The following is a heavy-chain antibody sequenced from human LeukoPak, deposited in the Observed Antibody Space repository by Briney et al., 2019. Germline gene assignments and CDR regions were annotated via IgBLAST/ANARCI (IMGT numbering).Heavy chain of an antibody. V-gene: IGHV3-21*01. J-gene: IGHJ2*01. CDR2: ISSGSPFV. CDR3: AKGSVDTAMVNGLWYFDL. Sequence: SGGSLSLSCAASRLTFSDYSMNWVRQAPGKGLEWVSSISSGSPFVYYADSVKGRFTISRDNAKNSLYLQMSSLRADDAAVYFCAKGSVDTAMVNGLWYFDLWGRSTLVTVSS. CDR1: RLTFSDYS. D-gene: IGHD5-18*01.